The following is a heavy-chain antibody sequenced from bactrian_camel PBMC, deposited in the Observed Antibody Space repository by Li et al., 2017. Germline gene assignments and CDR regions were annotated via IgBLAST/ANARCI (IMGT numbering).Heavy chain of an antibody. J-gene: IGHJ4*01. CDR1: AYTPANVR. CDR2: ICTGVGIT. D-gene: IGHD2*01. CDR3: AAVWVGRRWNDAGDYRY. V-gene: IGHV3S1*01. Sequence: HVQLVESGGGSVQAGGSLRLSCAFDAYTPANVRMAWFRQAPGKEREGVADICTGVGITYYDDSVKGRFTISKDNSERILYLQLNSLKPEDTGMYYCAAVWVGRRWNDAGDYRYWGQGTQVTVS.